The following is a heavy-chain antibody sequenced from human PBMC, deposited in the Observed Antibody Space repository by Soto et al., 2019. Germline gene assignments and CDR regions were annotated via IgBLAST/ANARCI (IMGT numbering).Heavy chain of an antibody. D-gene: IGHD3-10*01. V-gene: IGHV1-69*01. CDR1: GGIFSTYA. Sequence: QVQLVQSGAEVKKPGSSVKVSCKASGGIFSTYAISWLRQAPGQGLEWMGGIIPLFGTPNYAQRFQGRVTITADESTSPAYMELSRLRSEDTAVYYCARDRDDDGSGNYYIRIDFWGQGTLVTVSS. CDR2: IIPLFGTP. CDR3: ARDRDDDGSGNYYIRIDF. J-gene: IGHJ4*02.